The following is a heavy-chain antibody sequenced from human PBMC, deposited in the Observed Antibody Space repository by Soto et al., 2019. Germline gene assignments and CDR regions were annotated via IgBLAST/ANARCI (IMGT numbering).Heavy chain of an antibody. D-gene: IGHD1-26*01. J-gene: IGHJ4*02. CDR2: IYYSGTT. Sequence: QVQLQESGPGRVKPSDTLSLTCAVSGYSISSSNWWGWIRQPPGKGLEWIGYIYYSGTTYYIPSLKSRVTMLVDTSKNQFSLKLTSVTAVRTAVYYCARREIQGPIDYWGQGTLVTVSS. CDR1: GYSISSSNW. CDR3: ARREIQGPIDY. V-gene: IGHV4-28*01.